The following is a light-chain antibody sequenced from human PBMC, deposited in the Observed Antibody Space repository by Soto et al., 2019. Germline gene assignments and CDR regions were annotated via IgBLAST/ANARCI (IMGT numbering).Light chain of an antibody. CDR1: QGFITW. Sequence: DIQMTQSPSSVSASVGDRVTITCRASQGFITWLAWYRRKPGRPPELLIYSASSLHSGVLSRFSGSGSGTDFALTISSLRPEDFATYYCQQANSFPRTFGGGTEVEIK. CDR2: SAS. V-gene: IGKV1-12*01. J-gene: IGKJ4*01. CDR3: QQANSFPRT.